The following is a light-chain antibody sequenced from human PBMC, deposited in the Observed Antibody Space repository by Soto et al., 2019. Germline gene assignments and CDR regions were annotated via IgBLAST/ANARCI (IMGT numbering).Light chain of an antibody. Sequence: EIVMTQSPATLSVSPGERATLSCSASQSVSSNLAWYQQKPGQAPRLLIYGASTRGTGIPARFSGSVYGTDLTLTISSLQSEDFAVYYCQQYNNWPWTFGQGTKVEIK. J-gene: IGKJ1*01. CDR2: GAS. CDR1: QSVSSN. CDR3: QQYNNWPWT. V-gene: IGKV3-15*01.